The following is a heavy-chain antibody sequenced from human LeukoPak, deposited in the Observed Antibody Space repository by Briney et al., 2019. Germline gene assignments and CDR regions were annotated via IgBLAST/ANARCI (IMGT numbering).Heavy chain of an antibody. D-gene: IGHD1-26*01. CDR3: ASGHDRAWEVLAY. J-gene: IGHJ4*02. V-gene: IGHV4-34*01. CDR1: GGSFNAYY. Sequence: SETLSLTCALYGGSFNAYYWSWIRQPPGKGLEWIGEINHSGGTNYNSSLKSRVTISADTSKNEFSLKLTSVTAADTAVYYCASGHDRAWEVLAYWGQGTLVTVSS. CDR2: INHSGGT.